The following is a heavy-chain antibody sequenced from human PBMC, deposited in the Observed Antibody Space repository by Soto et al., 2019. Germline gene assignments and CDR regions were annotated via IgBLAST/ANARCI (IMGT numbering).Heavy chain of an antibody. CDR3: TTNDY. CDR2: IKDRDYGGTA. CDR1: GFNFSDAW. V-gene: IGHV3-15*01. Sequence: LVESGGDLVPPGESLRLSCVASGFNFSDAWMTWVRQAPGKGLEWVGRIKDRDYGGTADYAASVKGRFTMSRDDSTNMLFLQMNSLKSEDTAVYYCTTNDYWGQGTQVTVSS. J-gene: IGHJ4*02.